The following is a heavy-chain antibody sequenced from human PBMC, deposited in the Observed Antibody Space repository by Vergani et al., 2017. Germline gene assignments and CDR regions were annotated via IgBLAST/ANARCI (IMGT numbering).Heavy chain of an antibody. V-gene: IGHV3-30-3*01. D-gene: IGHD4-11*01. J-gene: IGHJ6*02. CDR2: ISYDGSNK. CDR3: ARDAHTSTVTKLYYYYGMDV. Sequence: QVQLVESGGGVVQPGRSLRLSCAASGFTFSSYAMHWVRQAPGKGLEWVAVISYDGSNKYYADSVKGRFTISRDNSKNTLYLQMNSLRAEDTAVYYCARDAHTSTVTKLYYYYGMDVWGQGTTVTVSS. CDR1: GFTFSSYA.